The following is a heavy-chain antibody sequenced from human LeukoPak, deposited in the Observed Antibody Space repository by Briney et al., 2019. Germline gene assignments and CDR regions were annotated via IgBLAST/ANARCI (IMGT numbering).Heavy chain of an antibody. Sequence: GGSLRLSCAASGFTFSNAWMSWVRQAPGKGLEWVGRIKSKTDGGTTDYAAPVKGRFTISRDDSKNTLYLQTNSLKTEDTAVYYCTTDITMVRGDFDYWGQGTLVTVSS. CDR1: GFTFSNAW. V-gene: IGHV3-15*01. CDR2: IKSKTDGGTT. CDR3: TTDITMVRGDFDY. D-gene: IGHD3-10*01. J-gene: IGHJ4*02.